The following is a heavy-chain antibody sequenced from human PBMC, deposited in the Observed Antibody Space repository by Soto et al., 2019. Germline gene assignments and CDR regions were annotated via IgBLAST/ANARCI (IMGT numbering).Heavy chain of an antibody. CDR3: AREGPIAGSGGFDD. D-gene: IGHD6-13*01. CDR2: IKEDGSEK. J-gene: IGHJ4*02. Sequence: EVQLVESGGGLVQPGGSLRLSCAASGFTFSSYWMNWVRQAPGKGLEWVANIKEDGSEKYYVDSVEGQFTISRDNAKNSLYLQVNSLRAEDTAVYYCAREGPIAGSGGFDDWGQGTLVTVSS. V-gene: IGHV3-7*05. CDR1: GFTFSSYW.